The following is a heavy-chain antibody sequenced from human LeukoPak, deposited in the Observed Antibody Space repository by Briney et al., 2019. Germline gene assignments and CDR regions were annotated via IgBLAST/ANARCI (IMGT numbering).Heavy chain of an antibody. CDR3: ARNEEYCSGGSCYLGWFDP. J-gene: IGHJ5*02. Sequence: SETLSLTCTVSGGSIGSYYWSWIRQPPGKGLEWIGFIFYSGTTNYNPSLKSRVTTLVDTSKNQFSLKLSSVTAADTAVYYCARNEEYCSGGSCYLGWFDPWGPGTLVTVSS. V-gene: IGHV4-59*01. CDR1: GGSIGSYY. D-gene: IGHD2-15*01. CDR2: IFYSGTT.